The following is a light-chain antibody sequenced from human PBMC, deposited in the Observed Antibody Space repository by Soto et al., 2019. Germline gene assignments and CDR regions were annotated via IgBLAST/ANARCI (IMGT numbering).Light chain of an antibody. CDR1: QGISSY. V-gene: IGKV1-8*01. Sequence: AIRMTQSPSSLSASTGDRVTITCRASQGISSYLAWYQQKPGKAPKLLIYAASTLQSGVPSRFSGSGSGTDFTLTIICLQSEDFATNYCQQYYSYPALTFGGGTKVEIK. CDR3: QQYYSYPALT. J-gene: IGKJ4*01. CDR2: AAS.